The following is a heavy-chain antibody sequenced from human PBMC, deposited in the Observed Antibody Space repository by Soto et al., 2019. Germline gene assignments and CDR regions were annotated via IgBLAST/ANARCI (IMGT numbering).Heavy chain of an antibody. CDR2: ISGYNGHT. Sequence: ASVKVSCKACGYTFSSYGISWVRQAPGQGLEWMGWISGYNGHTNYAQKFQGRVIMTTDTSTSTAYMELRSLRSDDTAVYYCARGLNYGSGDYWGQGTLVTVSS. CDR3: ARGLNYGSGDY. CDR1: GYTFSSYG. D-gene: IGHD3-10*01. J-gene: IGHJ4*02. V-gene: IGHV1-18*01.